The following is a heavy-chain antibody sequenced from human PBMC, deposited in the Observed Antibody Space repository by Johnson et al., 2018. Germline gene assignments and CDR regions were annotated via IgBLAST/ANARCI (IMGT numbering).Heavy chain of an antibody. V-gene: IGHV3-7*01. Sequence: VQLVESGGGFVQPGGSLRVSCVASGFTFSSYAMSWVRQAPGKGLEWVANIKQDGSEKYYVDSVKGRFTISRDNAKNSLYLQMNSLRSEDTAVYYCANGGRLLRYFDWAFIFQHWGQGTLVTVSS. D-gene: IGHD3-9*01. J-gene: IGHJ1*01. CDR3: ANGGRLLRYFDWAFIFQH. CDR2: IKQDGSEK. CDR1: GFTFSSYA.